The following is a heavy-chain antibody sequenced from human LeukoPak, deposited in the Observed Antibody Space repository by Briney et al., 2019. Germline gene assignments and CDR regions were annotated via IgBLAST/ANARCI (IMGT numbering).Heavy chain of an antibody. V-gene: IGHV3-23*01. Sequence: PGGSLRLSCAASGFTFNSYAMSWVRQAPGKGLEWVSIISASGGSTYYADSVKGRFTISRDNSKNTLYLQMNSLRAEDTAVYYCAKSYDIPDYWGQGTLVTVSS. CDR2: ISASGGST. J-gene: IGHJ4*02. CDR1: GFTFNSYA. CDR3: AKSYDIPDY. D-gene: IGHD3-9*01.